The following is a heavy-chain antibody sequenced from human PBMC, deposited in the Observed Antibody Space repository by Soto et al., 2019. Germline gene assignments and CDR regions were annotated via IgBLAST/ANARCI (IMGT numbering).Heavy chain of an antibody. V-gene: IGHV4-34*01. Sequence: QVQLQQWGAGLLKPSETLSLTCDVYGGSFNDYYWSWIRQPPGKGLEWIGEIDHGASTSYNPSPSLKSRVTISLDASKNHFSLRMTSVTAADTAVYYCARRGSSWRVFALWGQGTLVTVSS. D-gene: IGHD6-13*01. CDR1: GGSFNDYY. J-gene: IGHJ5*02. CDR3: ARRGSSWRVFAL. CDR2: IDHGAST.